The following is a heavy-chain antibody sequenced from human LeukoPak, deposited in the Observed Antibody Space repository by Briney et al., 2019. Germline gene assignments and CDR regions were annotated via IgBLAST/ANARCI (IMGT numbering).Heavy chain of an antibody. CDR2: IYYSGST. J-gene: IGHJ3*02. V-gene: IGHV4-39*01. CDR3: ASPRIGAFDI. CDR1: GGSISSSSYY. D-gene: IGHD2-15*01. Sequence: SETLSLTCTVSGGSISSSSYYWGWIRPPPGKGLEWIGSIYYSGSTHYNASLKSRVTTSVDTSKNQFSLKLSSVTAADTAVYYCASPRIGAFDIWGQGTMVTVSS.